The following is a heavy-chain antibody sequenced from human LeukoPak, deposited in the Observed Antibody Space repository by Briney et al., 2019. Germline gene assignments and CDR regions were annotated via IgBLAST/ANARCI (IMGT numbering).Heavy chain of an antibody. D-gene: IGHD1-26*01. CDR3: ARHGGTLGYFDS. V-gene: IGHV4-59*08. J-gene: IGHJ4*02. CDR2: VYHNGTA. Sequence: PSETLSLTCSVSNGSISNYYWSWIRQAPGKGLEWIGYVYHNGTANYNPSLKRRVAISADTSKNHFYLRLRSVSAADTAVYYCARHGGTLGYFDSWGQGTLVTVSS. CDR1: NGSISNYY.